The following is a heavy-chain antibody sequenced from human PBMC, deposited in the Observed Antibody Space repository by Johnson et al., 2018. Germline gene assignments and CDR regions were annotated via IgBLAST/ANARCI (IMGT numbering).Heavy chain of an antibody. CDR2: ISSSSSYI. CDR3: ARTVAQQYYYYYYYMDV. V-gene: IGHV3-21*01. Sequence: VQLQESGGGLVKPGGSLRLSCAASGFTFSSYSMNWVRQAPGKGLEWVSSISSSSSYIYYADSVKGRFTIPRDNAKNSLYLQMNSLRAEATAVYYCARTVAQQYYYYYYYMDVWGKGTTVTVSS. D-gene: IGHD4-11*01. J-gene: IGHJ6*03. CDR1: GFTFSSYS.